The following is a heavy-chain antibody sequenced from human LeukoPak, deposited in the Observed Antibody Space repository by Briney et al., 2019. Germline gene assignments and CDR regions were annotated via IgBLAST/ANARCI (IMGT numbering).Heavy chain of an antibody. V-gene: IGHV1-46*01. CDR2: INPSGGST. Sequence: ASVKVSCKASGYTFTGYYMHWVRQAPGQGLEWMGIINPSGGSTSYAQKFQGRLTMTRGTSTSTVYVELSSLRSEDTAAYYCARDLYMTAVTTGYFDYWGQGTLVTVSS. CDR1: GYTFTGYY. D-gene: IGHD4-17*01. J-gene: IGHJ4*02. CDR3: ARDLYMTAVTTGYFDY.